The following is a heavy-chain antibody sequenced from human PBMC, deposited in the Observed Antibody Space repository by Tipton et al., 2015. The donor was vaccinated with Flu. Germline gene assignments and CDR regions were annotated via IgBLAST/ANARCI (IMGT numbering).Heavy chain of an antibody. D-gene: IGHD3-10*01. J-gene: IGHJ4*02. CDR2: ISHSGRT. CDR1: GDSIGSDYY. Sequence: GSLRLSCSVSGDSIGSDYYWAWIRQPPGKGLEWIGCISHSGRTYYNPSLKSRVTISVDTAKNQFSQRLSSVTAADTAVYYCARSTYYYGSGSSDYWGQGTLVTVSS. CDR3: ARSTYYYGSGSSDY. V-gene: IGHV4-38-2*01.